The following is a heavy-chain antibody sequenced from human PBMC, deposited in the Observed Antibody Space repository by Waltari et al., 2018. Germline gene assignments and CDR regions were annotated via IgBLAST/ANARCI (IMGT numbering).Heavy chain of an antibody. Sequence: QVQLQESGPGLVKPSQTLSLTCTVSGGSISSGSYYWSWIQQPAGKGLEWIGRIYTSGSTNYNPSLKSRVTISVDTSKNQFSLKLSSVTAADTAVYYCARGLWFGESSGYYYYMDVWGKGTTVTVSS. CDR3: ARGLWFGESSGYYYYMDV. CDR1: GGSISSGSYY. D-gene: IGHD3-10*01. J-gene: IGHJ6*03. V-gene: IGHV4-61*02. CDR2: IYTSGST.